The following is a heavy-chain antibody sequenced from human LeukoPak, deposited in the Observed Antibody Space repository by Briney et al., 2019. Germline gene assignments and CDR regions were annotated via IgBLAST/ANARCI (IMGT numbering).Heavy chain of an antibody. CDR3: AKTRITMIVVVMALDY. V-gene: IGHV3-23*01. J-gene: IGHJ4*02. CDR2: ISGSGGST. CDR1: GFTFSNYA. Sequence: GGSLRLSCEASGFTFSNYAMSWDRQAPGKGLEWVSAISGSGGSTYYADSVKGRFTISGDNSKNTLYLQMNSLRAEDTAVYYCAKTRITMIVVVMALDYWGQGTLVTVSS. D-gene: IGHD3-22*01.